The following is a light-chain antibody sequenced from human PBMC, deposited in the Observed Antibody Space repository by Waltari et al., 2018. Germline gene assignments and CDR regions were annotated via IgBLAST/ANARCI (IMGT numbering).Light chain of an antibody. V-gene: IGLV3-19*01. Sequence: SSELTQDPAVSVALGQTVRITCPGDSLRRYYASLYQQRPGQAPRLVLYGQDNRPSGIPDRFSGSTSGDTASLTITGAQAEDEADYYCHSRDTISTRVFGGGTRLTV. CDR3: HSRDTISTRV. CDR2: GQD. J-gene: IGLJ3*02. CDR1: SLRRYY.